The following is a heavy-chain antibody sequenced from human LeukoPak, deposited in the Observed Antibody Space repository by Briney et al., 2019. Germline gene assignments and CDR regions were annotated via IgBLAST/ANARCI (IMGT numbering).Heavy chain of an antibody. CDR3: ASIYSSSWYVFDY. J-gene: IGHJ4*02. V-gene: IGHV4-59*01. Sequence: SETLSLTCTVSGGSISSYYWSWIRQPPGKGPEWIGYIYYSGSTNYNPSLKSRVTISVDTSKNQFSLKLSSVTAADTAVYYCASIYSSSWYVFDYWGQGTLVTVSS. CDR1: GGSISSYY. D-gene: IGHD6-13*01. CDR2: IYYSGST.